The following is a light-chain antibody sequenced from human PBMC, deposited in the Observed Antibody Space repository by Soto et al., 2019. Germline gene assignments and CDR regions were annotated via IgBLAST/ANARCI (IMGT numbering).Light chain of an antibody. V-gene: IGKV3-20*01. J-gene: IGKJ1*01. Sequence: EIVLTQSPATLSLSPGERATLSCRASQSVTYDQLAWYRQTPGQAPRLLIYGASSRAAGTPDRFSGSGSGTDFTLTISRLEPEDFVVYHCQQYGDLPPTFGQGTKVDIK. CDR1: QSVTYDQ. CDR2: GAS. CDR3: QQYGDLPPT.